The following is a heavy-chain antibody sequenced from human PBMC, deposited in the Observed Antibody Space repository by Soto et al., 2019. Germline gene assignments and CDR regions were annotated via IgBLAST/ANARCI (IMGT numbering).Heavy chain of an antibody. J-gene: IGHJ6*02. Sequence: QVQLVESGGGVVQPGRSLRLSCAASGFTFSTYGMHWVRQAPGKGLEWVAVISYDGKNKYYAQSVKGRLTISRDNSKNTMYLQVNSLRVEDTAVYYCEKGQLCSSTSCHFYYYGMDVWGQGTTGAVSS. CDR2: ISYDGKNK. CDR1: GFTFSTYG. V-gene: IGHV3-30*18. D-gene: IGHD2-2*01. CDR3: EKGQLCSSTSCHFYYYGMDV.